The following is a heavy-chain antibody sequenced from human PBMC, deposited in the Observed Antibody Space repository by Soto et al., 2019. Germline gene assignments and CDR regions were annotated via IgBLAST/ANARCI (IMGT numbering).Heavy chain of an antibody. CDR1: LFIVSDNY. J-gene: IGHJ4*02. V-gene: IGHV3-66*01. CDR2: IYSGGGT. Sequence: EVRLVQSGGGLVQPGGSLRLSCAASLFIVSDNYMSWVRQAPGKGLEWVSLIYSGGGTDYAESAKGIFTISRDNSKNTLYLQMNSLNAEDTGIYYCATRMTTGPWWGEGTVVTAPS. CDR3: ATRMTTGPW.